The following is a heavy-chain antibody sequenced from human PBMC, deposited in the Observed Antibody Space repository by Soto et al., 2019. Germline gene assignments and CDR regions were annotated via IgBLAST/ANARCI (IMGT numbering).Heavy chain of an antibody. CDR3: AKIPHSSSWYLDAFDI. Sequence: EVQLLESGGGLVQPGGSLRLSCAASGFTFSSYAMSWVRQAPGKGLEWVSAISGSGGSTYYADSVKGRFTISRDNSKNTLYLQMNSLRAEETAVYYCAKIPHSSSWYLDAFDIWGQGTMVTVPS. D-gene: IGHD6-13*01. CDR2: ISGSGGST. V-gene: IGHV3-23*01. J-gene: IGHJ3*02. CDR1: GFTFSSYA.